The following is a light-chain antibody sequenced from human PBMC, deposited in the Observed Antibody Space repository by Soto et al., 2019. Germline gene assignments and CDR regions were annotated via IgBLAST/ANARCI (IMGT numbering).Light chain of an antibody. Sequence: DIQMTQSPSTLSASVGDRVTITCRASQSISSWLAWYQQKPGKAPKLLIYDASSLESGVPSRFSGSGPGTEFTLSINNLQPYVFVTYRCQQYNSYFFTFGPGTKVDIK. CDR2: DAS. V-gene: IGKV1-5*01. CDR1: QSISSW. CDR3: QQYNSYFFT. J-gene: IGKJ3*01.